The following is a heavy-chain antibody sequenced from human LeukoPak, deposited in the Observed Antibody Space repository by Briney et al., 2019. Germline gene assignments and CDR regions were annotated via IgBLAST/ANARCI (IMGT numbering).Heavy chain of an antibody. D-gene: IGHD6-13*01. CDR2: IYYSGST. CDR1: GGSISSYY. V-gene: IGHV4-59*01. CDR3: ARSPGIAAAGRGAFDI. Sequence: PSETLSLTCTVSGGSISSYYWSWIRQPPGKGLEWIGYIYYSGSTNYNPSLKSRVTISVDTSENQFSLKLSSVTAADTAVYYCARSPGIAAAGRGAFDIWGQGTMVTVSS. J-gene: IGHJ3*02.